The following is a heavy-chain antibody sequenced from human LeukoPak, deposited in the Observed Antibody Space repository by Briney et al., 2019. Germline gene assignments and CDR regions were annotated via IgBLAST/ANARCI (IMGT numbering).Heavy chain of an antibody. CDR2: ISAYNGNT. CDR3: ARVVGGSYYSANCFDY. D-gene: IGHD1-26*01. CDR1: GYTFTSYG. V-gene: IGHV1-18*01. Sequence: AASVKVSCKASGYTFTSYGISWVRQAPGQGLEWMGWISAYNGNTNYAQKLQGRVTMTTDTSTSTAYMELRGLRSDDTAVYYCARVVGGSYYSANCFDYWGQGTLVTVSS. J-gene: IGHJ4*02.